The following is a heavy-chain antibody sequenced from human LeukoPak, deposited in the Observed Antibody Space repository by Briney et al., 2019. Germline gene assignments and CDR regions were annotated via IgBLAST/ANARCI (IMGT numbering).Heavy chain of an antibody. Sequence: PSETLSLTCTVSGYSISSGYYWGWIRQPPGKGLEWIGSIYHSGSTYYNPSLKSRVTISVDTSKNQFSLKLSSVTAADTAVYYCARAWRIVGASYYYYMDVWGKGTTVTVSS. V-gene: IGHV4-38-2*02. CDR1: GYSISSGYY. J-gene: IGHJ6*03. D-gene: IGHD1-26*01. CDR2: IYHSGST. CDR3: ARAWRIVGASYYYYMDV.